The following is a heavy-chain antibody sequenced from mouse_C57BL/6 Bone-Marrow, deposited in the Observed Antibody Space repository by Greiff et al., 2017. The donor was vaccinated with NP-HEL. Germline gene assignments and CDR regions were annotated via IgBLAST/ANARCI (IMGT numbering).Heavy chain of an antibody. V-gene: IGHV1-15*01. CDR3: TGDYDHY. Sequence: VQLKESGAELVRPGASVTLSCKASGYTFTDYEMHWVKQTPVHGLEWIGAIDPETGGTAYNQKFKGKAILTADKSSSTAYMELRSLTSEDSAVYYCTGDYDHYWGQGTTLTVSS. CDR2: IDPETGGT. D-gene: IGHD2-4*01. CDR1: GYTFTDYE. J-gene: IGHJ2*01.